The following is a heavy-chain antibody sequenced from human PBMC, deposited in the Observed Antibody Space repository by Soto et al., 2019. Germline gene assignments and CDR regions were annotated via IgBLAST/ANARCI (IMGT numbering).Heavy chain of an antibody. CDR1: XXTXXSYA. V-gene: IGHV1-69*01. J-gene: IGHJ4*02. CDR3: AREYSNYWGFDN. D-gene: IGHD4-4*01. CDR2: IIPIFGTA. Sequence: QVXLXQSXAXVKXXGSXXXXSCXAXXXTXXSYAISWVRQAPGQGLEWMGGIIPIFGTANYAQKFQGRATTTADESTSTAYMELSSLRSEDTAVYYCAREYSNYWGFDNWGQGTLVTVSS.